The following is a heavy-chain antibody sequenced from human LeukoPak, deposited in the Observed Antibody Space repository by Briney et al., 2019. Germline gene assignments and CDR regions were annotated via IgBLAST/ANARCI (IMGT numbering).Heavy chain of an antibody. CDR2: IYPSGST. J-gene: IGHJ3*02. Sequence: SETLSLTCAVYGGSFSGYYWSWIRQPPGKGLEWIGRIYPSGSTKLNPSLKSRATMSVDTSKNQFSLKLSSVTAADTALYYCAIRYCGGDCYSGEAFDIWGQGTMVTVSS. V-gene: IGHV4-59*10. CDR1: GGSFSGYY. D-gene: IGHD2-21*02. CDR3: AIRYCGGDCYSGEAFDI.